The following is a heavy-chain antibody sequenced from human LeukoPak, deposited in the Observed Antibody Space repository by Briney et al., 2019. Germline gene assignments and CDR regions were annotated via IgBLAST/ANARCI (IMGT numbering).Heavy chain of an antibody. CDR2: ISYDGSNK. J-gene: IGHJ4*02. CDR1: GFTFSSYA. V-gene: IGHV3-30-3*01. D-gene: IGHD5-12*01. Sequence: GGSLRLSCAASGFTFSSYAMHCVRQAPGKGLEWVAVISYDGSNKYYADSVKGRFTISRDNSKNTLYLQMNSLRAEDTAVYYCARAMRSGYDYWGQGTLVTVSS. CDR3: ARAMRSGYDY.